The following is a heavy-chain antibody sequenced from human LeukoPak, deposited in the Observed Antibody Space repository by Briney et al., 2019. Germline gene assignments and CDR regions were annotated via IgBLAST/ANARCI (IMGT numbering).Heavy chain of an antibody. CDR1: GFTFSSYG. D-gene: IGHD6-19*01. V-gene: IGHV3-30*18. Sequence: GGSLRLSCAASGFTFSSYGTHWVRQAPGKGLEWVAVISYDGSNKYYADSVKGRFTISRDNSKNTLYLQMNSLRAEDTAVYYCAKDEIKNSSGWNFDYWGQGTLVTVSS. CDR2: ISYDGSNK. J-gene: IGHJ4*02. CDR3: AKDEIKNSSGWNFDY.